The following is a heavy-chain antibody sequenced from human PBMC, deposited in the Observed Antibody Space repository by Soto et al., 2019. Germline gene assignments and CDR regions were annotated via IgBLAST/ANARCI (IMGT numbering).Heavy chain of an antibody. CDR3: ARDGYYDSSADGDAFDI. Sequence: ASVKVSCKASGYTFTSYGISWVRQAPGRGLEWMGWISAYNGNTNYAQKLQGRVTMTTDTSTSTAYMELRSLRSDDTAVYYCARDGYYDSSADGDAFDIWGQGTMVTVSS. CDR2: ISAYNGNT. D-gene: IGHD3-22*01. J-gene: IGHJ3*02. V-gene: IGHV1-18*01. CDR1: GYTFTSYG.